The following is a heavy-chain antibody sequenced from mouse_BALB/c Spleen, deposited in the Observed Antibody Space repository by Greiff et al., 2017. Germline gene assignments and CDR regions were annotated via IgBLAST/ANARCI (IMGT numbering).Heavy chain of an antibody. CDR3: ARKADGYAMDY. V-gene: IGHV5-17*02. J-gene: IGHJ4*01. CDR1: GFTFSSFG. Sequence: EVMLVESGGGLVQPGGSRKLSCAASGFTFSSFGMHWVRQAPEKGLEWVAYISSGSSTIYYADTVKGRFTISRDNPKNTLFLQMTSLRSEDTAMYYCARKADGYAMDYWGQGTSVTVSS. CDR2: ISSGSSTI.